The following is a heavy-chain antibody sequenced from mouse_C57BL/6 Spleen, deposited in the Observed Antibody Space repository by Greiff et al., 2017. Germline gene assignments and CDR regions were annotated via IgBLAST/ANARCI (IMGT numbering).Heavy chain of an antibody. V-gene: IGHV1-50*01. CDR1: GYTFTSYW. Sequence: SCKASGYTFTSYWMQWVKQRPGLGLEWIGEIDPSASYTNYNQKFKGKARLTVDTSSSTAYMQLSSLTSEDSAVYYCARGGTTVVADWYFDVWGTGTTVTVSS. CDR3: ARGGTTVVADWYFDV. CDR2: IDPSASYT. D-gene: IGHD1-1*01. J-gene: IGHJ1*03.